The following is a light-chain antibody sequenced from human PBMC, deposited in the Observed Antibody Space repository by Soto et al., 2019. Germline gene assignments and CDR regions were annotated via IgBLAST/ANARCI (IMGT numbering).Light chain of an antibody. CDR2: SDN. CDR3: AAWDDSLNGLL. J-gene: IGLJ3*02. Sequence: QSVLTQPPSASGTPGQVFTISCSGSNSYIGDNSVNWYQQLPGTAPKLLIYSDNRRPSGVPDRFSGSKSGTSASLAISGLQSEDEAEYYCAAWDDSLNGLLFGGGTKLTVL. V-gene: IGLV1-44*01. CDR1: NSYIGDNS.